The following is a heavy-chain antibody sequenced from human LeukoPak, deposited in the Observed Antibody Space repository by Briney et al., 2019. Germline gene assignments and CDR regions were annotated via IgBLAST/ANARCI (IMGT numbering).Heavy chain of an antibody. V-gene: IGHV3-21*04. CDR2: ISSSSSYI. CDR1: GFTFSSYS. J-gene: IGHJ6*03. Sequence: GGSLRLSCAASGFTFSSYSMNWVRQAPGKGLEWVSSISSSSSYIYYADSVKGRFTISRDNAKNSLYLQMNSLRAEDTALYYCAKDIAAIPDYYYTDVWGKGTTVTISS. D-gene: IGHD6-13*01. CDR3: AKDIAAIPDYYYTDV.